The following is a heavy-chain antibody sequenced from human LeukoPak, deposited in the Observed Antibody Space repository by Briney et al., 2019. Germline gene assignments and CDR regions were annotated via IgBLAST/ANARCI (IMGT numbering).Heavy chain of an antibody. Sequence: GGSLRLSCTASGFTFSSYAMHWVRQAPGKGLEWVAVISYDGSNKYYADSVKGRFTISRDNSKNTLYLQMNSLRAEDTAVYYCAKDILGGLYWCFDLWGRGTLVTVSS. CDR2: ISYDGSNK. V-gene: IGHV3-30-3*01. D-gene: IGHD2-15*01. CDR1: GFTFSSYA. CDR3: AKDILGGLYWCFDL. J-gene: IGHJ2*01.